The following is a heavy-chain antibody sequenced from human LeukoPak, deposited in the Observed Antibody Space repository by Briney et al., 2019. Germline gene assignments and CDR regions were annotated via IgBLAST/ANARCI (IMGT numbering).Heavy chain of an antibody. Sequence: PSETLSLTCTVSGGSISSYYWSWIRQPPGKGLEWIGYIYYSGSTNYNPSLKSRVTISVDTSKNQFSLELSSVTAADTAVYYCARTGVLVAPGFEYYFDYWGQGTLVTVSS. J-gene: IGHJ4*02. CDR1: GGSISSYY. D-gene: IGHD2-8*02. V-gene: IGHV4-59*01. CDR2: IYYSGST. CDR3: ARTGVLVAPGFEYYFDY.